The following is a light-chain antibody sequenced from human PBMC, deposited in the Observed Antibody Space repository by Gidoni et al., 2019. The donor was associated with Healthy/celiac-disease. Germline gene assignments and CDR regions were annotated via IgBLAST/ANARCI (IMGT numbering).Light chain of an antibody. CDR1: SSDVGGYNY. V-gene: IGLV2-14*01. CDR2: EVI. J-gene: IGLJ3*02. Sequence: QSALTQPASVSGSPGQSITISCTGTSSDVGGYNYVSWYQQHPGKAPKLMIYEVINRPSGVSNRFSGSKSGNTASLTISGLQAEDEADYYCSAYTSSSTNWVCGGGTKLTVL. CDR3: SAYTSSSTNWV.